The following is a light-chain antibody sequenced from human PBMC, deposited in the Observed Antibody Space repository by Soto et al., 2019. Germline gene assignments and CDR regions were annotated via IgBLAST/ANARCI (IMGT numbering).Light chain of an antibody. CDR2: QAS. CDR3: QQYYSYYPCT. CDR1: QSISTW. J-gene: IGKJ2*02. Sequence: DIQMTQSPSTLPASVGDRVTITCRASQSISTWLAWYQQKPGKAPKVLIYQASSLESGVPSRFSGSGSGTEFTLTISDLQPDDFATYYCQQYYSYYPCTCGQGPKLEIK. V-gene: IGKV1-5*03.